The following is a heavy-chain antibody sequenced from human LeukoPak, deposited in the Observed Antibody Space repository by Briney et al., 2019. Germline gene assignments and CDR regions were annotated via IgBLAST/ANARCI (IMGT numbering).Heavy chain of an antibody. CDR2: ISWNSGSI. D-gene: IGHD3-22*01. J-gene: IGHJ4*02. Sequence: GGSLRLSCAASGFTFDDYAMHWVRQAPGKGLEWVSGISWNSGSIGYADSVKGRFTISRDNAKNSLYLQMNSLRAEDTALYYCAKDKGYLDSSGLYDYWGQGTLVTVSS. CDR1: GFTFDDYA. CDR3: AKDKGYLDSSGLYDY. V-gene: IGHV3-9*01.